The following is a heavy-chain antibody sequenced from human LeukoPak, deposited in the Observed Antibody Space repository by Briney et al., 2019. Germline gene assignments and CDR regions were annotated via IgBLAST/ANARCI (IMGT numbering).Heavy chain of an antibody. Sequence: GGSLRLSCAASGFTFSSYAMHWVRQAPGKGLEWVAVISYDGSNKYYADSVKGRFTISRDNSKNTLYLQMNSLRAEDTAVYYCAGHSGSYEGDYWGQGTLVTVSS. V-gene: IGHV3-30-3*01. D-gene: IGHD1-26*01. CDR3: AGHSGSYEGDY. CDR1: GFTFSSYA. J-gene: IGHJ4*02. CDR2: ISYDGSNK.